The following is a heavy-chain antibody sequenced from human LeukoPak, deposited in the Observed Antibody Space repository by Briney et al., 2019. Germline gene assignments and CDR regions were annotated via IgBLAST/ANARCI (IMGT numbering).Heavy chain of an antibody. CDR1: GGSFSGYY. CDR2: INHSGST. Sequence: SSETLSLTCAVYGGSFSGYYWSWIRQPPGKGLEWIGEINHSGSTNYNPSLKGRVTISVDTSKNQFSLKLSSVTAADTAVYYCARGVRREFKPLGYWGQGTLVTVSS. CDR3: ARGVRREFKPLGY. V-gene: IGHV4-34*01. J-gene: IGHJ4*02.